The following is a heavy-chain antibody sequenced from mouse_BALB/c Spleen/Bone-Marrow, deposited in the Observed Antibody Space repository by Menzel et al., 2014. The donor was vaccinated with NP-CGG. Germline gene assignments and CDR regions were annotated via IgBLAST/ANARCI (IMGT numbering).Heavy chain of an antibody. Sequence: VQLQQSGAEFVRPGASVKLSCTASGFNTKDTYMHWVKQRPEQGLEWIGRIDPANGNTKYDPKFQGKTTITADTSSNTAFLQLSSLTSEDTAVYYCARYYYGVYFDYWGQGTTLTVSS. V-gene: IGHV14-3*02. D-gene: IGHD1-1*01. CDR1: GFNTKDTY. CDR2: IDPANGNT. CDR3: ARYYYGVYFDY. J-gene: IGHJ2*01.